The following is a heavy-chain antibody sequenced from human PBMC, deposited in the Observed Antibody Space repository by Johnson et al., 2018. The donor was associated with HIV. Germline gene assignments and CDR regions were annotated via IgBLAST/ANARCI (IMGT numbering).Heavy chain of an antibody. J-gene: IGHJ3*02. CDR2: IKSKTDGGTT. CDR3: TTEKHAPRAFDI. CDR1: GFTFSNAW. D-gene: IGHD2-2*01. V-gene: IGHV3-15*01. Sequence: VQLVESGGDLVEPGESLRLSCVASGFTFSNAWMHWVRQAPGKGLEWVGRIKSKTDGGTTDYAAPVKGRFTISRDDSKNTLYLQMNSLKTEDTAVYYCTTEKHAPRAFDIWGQGTMVTVSS.